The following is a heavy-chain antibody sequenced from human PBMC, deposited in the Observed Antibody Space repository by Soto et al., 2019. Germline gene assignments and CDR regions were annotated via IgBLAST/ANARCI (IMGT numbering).Heavy chain of an antibody. Sequence: PSETLSLTCTVSGGSISSSSRYWAWIRQPPGKGLEWIGSIYYNGITYNNPSLRGRLTVSADTSENQFSMRLTSVTAADTAVYYCARHKDQWGNTWSYYFDSWGQGALVTVS. V-gene: IGHV4-39*01. CDR2: IYYNGIT. D-gene: IGHD6-13*01. CDR1: GGSISSSSRY. CDR3: ARHKDQWGNTWSYYFDS. J-gene: IGHJ4*02.